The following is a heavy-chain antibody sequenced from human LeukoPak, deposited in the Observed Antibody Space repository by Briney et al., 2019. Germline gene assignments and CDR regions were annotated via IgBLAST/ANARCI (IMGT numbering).Heavy chain of an antibody. J-gene: IGHJ4*02. Sequence: PSETLSLTCTVSGGSISGYYWTWIRQPPGKGLEWIGYIFYSGSTTYNPSLKSRVTISVDTSKNQFSLKLSSVTAADTAVYYCARAGDSSGYQPFDYWGQGTLVTVSS. D-gene: IGHD3-22*01. V-gene: IGHV4-59*01. CDR3: ARAGDSSGYQPFDY. CDR1: GGSISGYY. CDR2: IFYSGST.